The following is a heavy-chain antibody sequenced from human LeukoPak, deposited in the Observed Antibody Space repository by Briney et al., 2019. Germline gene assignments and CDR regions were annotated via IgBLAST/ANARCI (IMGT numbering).Heavy chain of an antibody. D-gene: IGHD1-26*01. CDR3: AKDRADSGSYSYFDY. CDR1: GFTFDDYA. V-gene: IGHV3-43D*03. J-gene: IGHJ4*02. Sequence: GGSLRLSCAASGFTFDDYAMHWIRQAPGKGLEWVSLISWDGGSSYYADSVKGRSTISRDNSKNSLYLQMNSLRAEDTALYYCAKDRADSGSYSYFDYWGQGTLVTVSS. CDR2: ISWDGGSS.